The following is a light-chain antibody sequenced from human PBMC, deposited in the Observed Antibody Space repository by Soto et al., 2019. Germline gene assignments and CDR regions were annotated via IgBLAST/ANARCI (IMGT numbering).Light chain of an antibody. V-gene: IGKV2-30*01. CDR1: QSLVYSDGYTY. CDR2: KVS. CDR3: MQGTHLYT. Sequence: DVVMTQSPLSLPVTLGQPASISCRSSQSLVYSDGYTYLSWFQQRPGQSQRRLIYKVSNRDSGVPVRFSGSGSGTDFTLKISRVEAEDVGVYYCMQGTHLYTFGQGTKLEIK. J-gene: IGKJ2*01.